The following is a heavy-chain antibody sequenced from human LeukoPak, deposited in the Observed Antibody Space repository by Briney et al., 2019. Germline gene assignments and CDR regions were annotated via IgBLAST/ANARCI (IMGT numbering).Heavy chain of an antibody. CDR2: NYSGGST. Sequence: RPGGSLRLSCAASGFTVSSSYMSWVRQAPGKGLEWVSVNYSGGSTYYADSVKGRFTISRHNSKNTLYLQMNSLRAEDTAVYYCARLIPLYYCGMDVWGQGTTVTVSS. V-gene: IGHV3-53*04. CDR1: GFTVSSSY. J-gene: IGHJ6*02. D-gene: IGHD3-16*01. CDR3: ARLIPLYYCGMDV.